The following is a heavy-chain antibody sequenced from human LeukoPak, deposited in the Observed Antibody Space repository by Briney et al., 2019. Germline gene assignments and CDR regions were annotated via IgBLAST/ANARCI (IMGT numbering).Heavy chain of an antibody. CDR1: GFTGSNNY. CDR2: IHSSGAT. Sequence: GGSLRLSCAASGFTGSNNYVSWVRQAPGMGLEWVSAIHSSGATCYADSVKGRLTISRDTSKNTLYLQISSLRVEDTAVYYCACARTGGAYLDYWGQGTLVTVSS. CDR3: ACARTGGAYLDY. V-gene: IGHV3-53*01. J-gene: IGHJ4*02. D-gene: IGHD1-1*01.